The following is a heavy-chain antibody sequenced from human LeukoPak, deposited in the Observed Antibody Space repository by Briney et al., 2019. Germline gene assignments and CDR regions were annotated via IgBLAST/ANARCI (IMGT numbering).Heavy chain of an antibody. CDR3: ATLYYYDSSGYYPY. CDR2: IIPIFGTA. V-gene: IGHV1-69*06. J-gene: IGHJ4*02. Sequence: GSSVKVSCKASGGTFSSYAISWVRQAPGQGLEWMGGIIPIFGTAIYAQKFQGRVTMTEDTSTDTAYMELSSLRSEDTAVYYCATLYYYDSSGYYPYWSQGTLVTVSS. D-gene: IGHD3-22*01. CDR1: GGTFSSYA.